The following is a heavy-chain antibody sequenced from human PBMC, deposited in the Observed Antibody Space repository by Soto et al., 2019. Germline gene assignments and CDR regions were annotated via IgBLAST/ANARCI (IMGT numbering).Heavy chain of an antibody. CDR1: GFTFSSYA. V-gene: IGHV3-23*01. J-gene: IGHJ4*02. Sequence: GGSLRLSCAASGFTFSSYAMSWVRQAPGKGLEWVSAISGSGGSTYYADSVKGRFTISRDNSKNTLYLQMNSLRAEDTAVYYCAKSPQWLVSIGLYYFDYWGQGTLVTVSS. D-gene: IGHD6-19*01. CDR2: ISGSGGST. CDR3: AKSPQWLVSIGLYYFDY.